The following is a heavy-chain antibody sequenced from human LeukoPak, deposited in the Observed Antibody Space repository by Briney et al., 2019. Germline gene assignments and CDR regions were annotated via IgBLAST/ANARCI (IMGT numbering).Heavy chain of an antibody. V-gene: IGHV1-2*02. J-gene: IGHJ3*02. CDR2: VDPNSGGT. CDR1: GYTFTDFH. D-gene: IGHD6-13*01. CDR3: ARDQVAGSWSSDVFDI. Sequence: ASVKVSCKASGYTFTDFHMHWVRQAPGQRPEWMGWVDPNSGGTNYAQKFQGRVTMTRDMSITTAYMEVSRLRFDDTAVYYCARDQVAGSWSSDVFDIWGQGTMVTVSS.